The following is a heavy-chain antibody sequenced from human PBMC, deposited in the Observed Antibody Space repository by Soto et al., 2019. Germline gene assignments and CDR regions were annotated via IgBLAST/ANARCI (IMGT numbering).Heavy chain of an antibody. V-gene: IGHV4-34*01. D-gene: IGHD2-21*02. CDR2: INHSGST. Sequence: KTSETLSLTCALYGGSFSGYYWSWIRQPPGKGLEWIGEINHSGSTNYNPSLKSRVTISVDTSKNQFSLKLSSVTAADTAVYYCAGPSSDCGGDCYYFDHWGQGALVTVSS. J-gene: IGHJ4*02. CDR1: GGSFSGYY. CDR3: AGPSSDCGGDCYYFDH.